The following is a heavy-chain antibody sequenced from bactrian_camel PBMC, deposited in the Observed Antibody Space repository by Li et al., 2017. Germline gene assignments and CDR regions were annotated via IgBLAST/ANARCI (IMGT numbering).Heavy chain of an antibody. D-gene: IGHD1*01. CDR1: GYTVTPKY. CDR2: IRRDGGET. Sequence: VQLVESGGGSVQAGGSLRLSCAASGYTVTPKYMAWFRQVPGKGREGVAAIRRDGGETWYAASVKGRVSISKDNAGSTLYLQMNDLRPEDTAMYCCAARPISTRDCVAGGTAEFGYWGQGTQVTVSS. V-gene: IGHV3S40*01. J-gene: IGHJ6*01. CDR3: AARPISTRDCVAGGTAEFGY.